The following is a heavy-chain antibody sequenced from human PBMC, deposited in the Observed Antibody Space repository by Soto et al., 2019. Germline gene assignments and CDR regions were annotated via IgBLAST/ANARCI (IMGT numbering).Heavy chain of an antibody. J-gene: IGHJ4*02. CDR2: IIPVLGVG. CDR3: AREAGYSYGYVFDY. CDR1: GGTFGNHA. Sequence: QAQLVQSGAEVKKPGSSVKVSCTASGGTFGNHAISWVRQVPGQGLEWMGGIIPVLGVGDNAQKFQGRVTITADTSTNTAYMELSSVRSEDTAHYYCAREAGYSYGYVFDYWGQGTLVIVSS. D-gene: IGHD5-18*01. V-gene: IGHV1-69*09.